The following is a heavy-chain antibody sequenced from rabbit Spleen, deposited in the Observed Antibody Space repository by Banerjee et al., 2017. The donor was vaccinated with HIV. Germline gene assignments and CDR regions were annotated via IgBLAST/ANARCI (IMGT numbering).Heavy chain of an antibody. V-gene: IGHV1S40*01. CDR1: GFDLNNYYY. Sequence: QSLEESGGDLVKPEGSLTLTCTASGFDLNNYYYMYWVRQAPGKGLEWIGCIYTGGSGGIYYATWAKGRFTISKTSSTTVTLQMTSLTVADTATYFCARDTGSSFSTYGMDLWGQGTLVTVS. CDR3: ARDTGSSFSTYGMDL. D-gene: IGHD8-1*01. J-gene: IGHJ6*01. CDR2: IYTGGSGGI.